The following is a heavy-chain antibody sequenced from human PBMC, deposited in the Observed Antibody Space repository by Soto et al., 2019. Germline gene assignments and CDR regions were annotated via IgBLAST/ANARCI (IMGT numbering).Heavy chain of an antibody. CDR3: ARGAGTTRWFDP. V-gene: IGHV4-38-2*01. J-gene: IGHJ5*02. CDR1: GYSISSGYY. CDR2: IYHSGST. D-gene: IGHD1-7*01. Sequence: PSETLSLTCAVSGYSISSGYYWGWIRQPPGKGLEWIGSIYHSGSTYYNPSLKSRVTISVDTSKNQFSLKLSSVTAADMAVYYCARGAGTTRWFDPWGQGTLVTVSS.